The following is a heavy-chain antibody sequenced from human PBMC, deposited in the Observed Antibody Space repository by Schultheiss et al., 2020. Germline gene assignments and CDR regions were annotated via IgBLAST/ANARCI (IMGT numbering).Heavy chain of an antibody. Sequence: GGSLRLSCAASGFTFSSYGMHWVRQAPGKGLEWVAVIWYDGSNKYYADSVKGRFTISRDNSKNTLYLQMNSLRAEDTAVYYCARDSGDLSSYGDYEDYWGQGTLVTVSS. CDR2: IWYDGSNK. J-gene: IGHJ4*02. CDR3: ARDSGDLSSYGDYEDY. V-gene: IGHV3-33*08. CDR1: GFTFSSYG. D-gene: IGHD4-17*01.